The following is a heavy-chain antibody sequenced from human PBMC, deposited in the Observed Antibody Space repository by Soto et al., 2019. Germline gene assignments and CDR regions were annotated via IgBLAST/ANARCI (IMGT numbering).Heavy chain of an antibody. D-gene: IGHD3-16*02. CDR3: ARDGEFSLGESSLFNN. J-gene: IGHJ4*02. Sequence: HPGGSLRLSCAASGFTFSSYAMNWVRQAPGKGLEWVSSISGSGGSTYYADSVKGRFTISRDNSKNTLYLQMNSLRAEDTAVYYCARDGEFSLGESSLFNNWGQGTLVTVSS. CDR2: ISGSGGST. V-gene: IGHV3-23*01. CDR1: GFTFSSYA.